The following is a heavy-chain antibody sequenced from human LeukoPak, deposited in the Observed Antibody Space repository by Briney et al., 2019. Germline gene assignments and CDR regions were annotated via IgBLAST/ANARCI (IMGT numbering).Heavy chain of an antibody. CDR2: ISWNSGSI. Sequence: GGSLRLSCAASGFTFDDYGVSWVRQAPGKGLEWVSGISWNSGSIGYADSVKGRFTISRDNAKNSLYLQMNSLRAEDMALYYCAKEGVAVAGLGLYYFDYWGQGTLVTVSS. J-gene: IGHJ4*02. V-gene: IGHV3-9*03. CDR1: GFTFDDYG. D-gene: IGHD6-19*01. CDR3: AKEGVAVAGLGLYYFDY.